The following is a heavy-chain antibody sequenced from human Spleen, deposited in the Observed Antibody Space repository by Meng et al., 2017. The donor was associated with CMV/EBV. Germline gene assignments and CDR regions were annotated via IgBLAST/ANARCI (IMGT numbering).Heavy chain of an antibody. CDR2: IYSGGST. J-gene: IGHJ4*02. D-gene: IGHD5-18*01. Sequence: GESLKISCAASGFTVSNNYMSWVRQAPGKGLEWVSVIYSGGSTYYADSVKGRFTISRDNSKNTLYLQMNSLRAEDTAVYYCARVRGGYSYGAGFDYWGQGTLVTISS. CDR3: ARVRGGYSYGAGFDY. CDR1: GFTVSNNY. V-gene: IGHV3-53*01.